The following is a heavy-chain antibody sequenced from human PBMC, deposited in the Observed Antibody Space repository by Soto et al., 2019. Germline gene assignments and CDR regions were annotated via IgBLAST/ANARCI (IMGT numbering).Heavy chain of an antibody. D-gene: IGHD1-26*01. CDR2: ISGSGGSR. CDR3: ARRGSGSYYDY. CDR1: GFTFSSYA. Sequence: EVQLLESGGGLVQPGGSLRLSCAASGFTFSSYAMRWVRQAPGKGLEWVSDISGSGGSRYYADSVKGRFTISRDNSKNTLYLQMNSLRAEDTAVYYCARRGSGSYYDYWGQGTLVTVSS. V-gene: IGHV3-23*01. J-gene: IGHJ4*02.